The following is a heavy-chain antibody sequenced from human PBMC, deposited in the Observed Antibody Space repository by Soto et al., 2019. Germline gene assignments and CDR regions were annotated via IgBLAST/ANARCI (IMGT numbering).Heavy chain of an antibody. D-gene: IGHD4-17*01. CDR2: INHSGST. CDR3: SRGRTTRVNPPPHTWFDP. J-gene: IGHJ5*01. Sequence: TLSLTCAVYGGSFSGYYWSWIRQPPGKGLEWIGEINHSGSTNYNPSLKSRVTISVDTSKNQFSLKLSSVTAADTAVYYCSRGRTTRVNPPPHTWFDPGAKETLVTV. V-gene: IGHV4-34*01. CDR1: GGSFSGYY.